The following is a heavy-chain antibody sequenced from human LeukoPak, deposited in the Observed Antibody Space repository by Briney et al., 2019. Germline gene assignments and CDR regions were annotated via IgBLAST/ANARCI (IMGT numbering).Heavy chain of an antibody. J-gene: IGHJ4*02. D-gene: IGHD6-6*01. CDR2: ISGSGGST. CDR1: GFTFSSYA. V-gene: IGHV3-23*01. CDR3: AKEAPRGGPIAARLLFDY. Sequence: GGSLRLSCAASGFTFSSYAMSWVRQAPGKGLEWVSAISGSGGSTYYADSVEGRFTISRDNSKNTLYLQMNSLRAEDTAVYYCAKEAPRGGPIAARLLFDYWGQGTLVTVSS.